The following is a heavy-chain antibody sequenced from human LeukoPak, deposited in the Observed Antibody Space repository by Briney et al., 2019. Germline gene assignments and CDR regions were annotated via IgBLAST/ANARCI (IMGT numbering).Heavy chain of an antibody. Sequence: GASVKVSCKASGYTFVRHGISWVRQAAGQGLEWMGWISVYNGNPNYAQKLQGRVTMTTDTSTGTAYMELRSLRSDDTAVYYCARDSYSSSWYESYYYYMDVWGKGTTVTVSS. V-gene: IGHV1-18*01. D-gene: IGHD6-13*01. CDR2: ISVYNGNP. CDR3: ARDSYSSSWYESYYYYMDV. J-gene: IGHJ6*03. CDR1: GYTFVRHG.